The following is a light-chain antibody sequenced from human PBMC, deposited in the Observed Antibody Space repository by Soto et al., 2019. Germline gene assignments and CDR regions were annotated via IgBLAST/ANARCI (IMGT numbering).Light chain of an antibody. CDR1: QGIGDT. J-gene: IGKJ5*01. CDR3: QQYGGSPIT. CDR2: GAS. Sequence: EVVMTQSPTPLSVSPGEGATLSCRASQGIGDTLAWYQHKPGQAPTLLMSGASNRASGVPVRFSGSGSGTDFTLTITRLEPEDFALYYCQQYGGSPITFGLGTRLEI. V-gene: IGKV3-20*01.